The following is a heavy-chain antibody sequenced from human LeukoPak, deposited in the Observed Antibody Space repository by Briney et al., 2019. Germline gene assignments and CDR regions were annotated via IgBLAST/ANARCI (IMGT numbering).Heavy chain of an antibody. CDR2: INPNSGGT. CDR3: ASGRDYGDERGAFDI. CDR1: GYTFTGYY. D-gene: IGHD4-17*01. V-gene: IGHV1-2*02. J-gene: IGHJ3*02. Sequence: ASVKVPCKASGYTFTGYYMHWVRQAPGQGLEWMGWINPNSGGTNYAQKFQGRVTMTRDTSISTAYMELSRLRSDDTAVYYCASGRDYGDERGAFDIWGQGTMVTVSS.